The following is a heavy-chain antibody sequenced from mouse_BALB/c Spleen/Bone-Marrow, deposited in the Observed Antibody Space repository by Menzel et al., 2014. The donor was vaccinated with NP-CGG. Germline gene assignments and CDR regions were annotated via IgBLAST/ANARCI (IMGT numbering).Heavy chain of an antibody. CDR2: ISLYSGNT. V-gene: IGHV1-67*01. CDR1: GYTFTDYG. J-gene: IGHJ4*01. CDR3: ARRDYRYDETMDY. Sequence: QVHVQQSGPELVRPGVSVKISCKGSGYTFTDYGMHWVKQSHAKSLEWIGLISLYSGNTNYNQKFKDKATMTVDKSSSTAYMELSRLTSEDSAIYYCARRDYRYDETMDYWGQGTSVTVSS. D-gene: IGHD2-14*01.